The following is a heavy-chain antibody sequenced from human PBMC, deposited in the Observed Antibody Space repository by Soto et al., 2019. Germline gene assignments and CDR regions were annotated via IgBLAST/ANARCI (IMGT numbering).Heavy chain of an antibody. D-gene: IGHD6-13*01. CDR3: ASVPSSAIAAAGAAVGWFGP. Sequence: GESLKISCKGSGYSFTSYWIGWVRQMPGKGLEWMGIIYPGDSDTRYSPSFQGQVTISADKSISTAYLQWSSLKASDTAMYYCASVPSSAIAAAGAAVGWFGPWGQGTLVTVSS. CDR2: IYPGDSDT. J-gene: IGHJ5*02. V-gene: IGHV5-51*01. CDR1: GYSFTSYW.